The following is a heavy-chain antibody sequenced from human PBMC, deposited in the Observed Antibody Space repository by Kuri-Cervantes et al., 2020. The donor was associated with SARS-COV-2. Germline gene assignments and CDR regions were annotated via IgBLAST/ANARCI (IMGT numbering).Heavy chain of an antibody. J-gene: IGHJ2*01. CDR3: ARGRGIAAAGTGSPAPGYFDL. D-gene: IGHD6-13*01. CDR1: GYTFTGYY. Sequence: ASVKVSCKASGYTFTGYYMHWVRQAPGQGLEWMGWINPNSGGTNYAQKFQGRVTMTRDTSISTAYMELSRLRSDDTAVYYCARGRGIAAAGTGSPAPGYFDLWGRGTLVTVSS. CDR2: INPNSGGT. V-gene: IGHV1-2*02.